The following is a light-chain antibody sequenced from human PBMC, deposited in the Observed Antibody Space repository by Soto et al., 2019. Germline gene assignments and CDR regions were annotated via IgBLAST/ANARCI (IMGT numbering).Light chain of an antibody. CDR3: QQYGSLSWT. CDR1: QTISTN. CDR2: GAS. V-gene: IGKV3D-15*02. J-gene: IGKJ1*01. Sequence: ILMMQSPSTLSLSPGESATLSCRASQTISTNLAWFQHKPGQAPRLLIYGASTRATAVAGRFSGSGSGTEFTLTINNVKSDDFEVYYCQQYGSLSWTFGQGTKVDI.